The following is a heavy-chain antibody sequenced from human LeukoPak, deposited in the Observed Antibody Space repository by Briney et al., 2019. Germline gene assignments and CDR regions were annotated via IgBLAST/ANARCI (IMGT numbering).Heavy chain of an antibody. J-gene: IGHJ4*02. Sequence: PGGSLRLSCAASGFIFTTYNMNWVRQAPGKGLEWDSSITSSSNYIYYADSVKGRFTISRDNAKNSLYLQMNSLRAEDTAVYYCAREDDFWSGYYSDYWGQGTLVTVSS. CDR3: AREDDFWSGYYSDY. CDR2: ITSSSNYI. V-gene: IGHV3-21*01. CDR1: GFIFTTYN. D-gene: IGHD3-3*01.